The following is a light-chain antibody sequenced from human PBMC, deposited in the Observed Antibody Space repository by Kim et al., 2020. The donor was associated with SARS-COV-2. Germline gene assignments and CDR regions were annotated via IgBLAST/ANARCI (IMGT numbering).Light chain of an antibody. CDR3: EQYNSWPGS. CDR2: DSF. Sequence: ETVMTQSPATLSVSPGESATLSCRASQSVSSILAWYQQKPGQAPRLLIYDSFIRATGIPARFSGSGSGTEFTLTISSLESEDFAVFYCEQYNSWPGSFGQGTKVDIK. J-gene: IGKJ1*01. V-gene: IGKV3-15*01. CDR1: QSVSSI.